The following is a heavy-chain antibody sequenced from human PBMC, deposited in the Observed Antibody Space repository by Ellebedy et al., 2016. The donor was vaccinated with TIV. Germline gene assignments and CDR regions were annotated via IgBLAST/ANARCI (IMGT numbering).Heavy chain of an antibody. CDR1: GFTFSSYT. J-gene: IGHJ4*02. V-gene: IGHV3-33*08. Sequence: GESLKISCAASGFTFSSYTMNWVRQAPGKGLEWVAVIWYDGSNEFYADSVKGRFTISRDNSKNMVYLKMSSLRPEDTAVYSCGIDANAYDLLTGHDYWGQGTLVTVSS. CDR3: GIDANAYDLLTGHDY. CDR2: IWYDGSNE. D-gene: IGHD3-9*01.